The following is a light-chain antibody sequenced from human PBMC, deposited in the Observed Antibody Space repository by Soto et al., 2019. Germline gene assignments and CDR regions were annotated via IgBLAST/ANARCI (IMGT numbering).Light chain of an antibody. CDR2: EDN. Sequence: QSVLTQPASVSGSPGQSITISCTGTNSDVGGYNLVSWYQQHPGKAPKLIIYEDNKRPSGVSDRFSGSKSGNTASLTVSGLQAEDEADYYCCSYAGSSTFVVFGGGTKLTVL. V-gene: IGLV2-23*02. J-gene: IGLJ2*01. CDR1: NSDVGGYNL. CDR3: CSYAGSSTFVV.